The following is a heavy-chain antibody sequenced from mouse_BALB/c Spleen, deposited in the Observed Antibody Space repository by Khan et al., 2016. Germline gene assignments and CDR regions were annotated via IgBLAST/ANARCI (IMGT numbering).Heavy chain of an antibody. J-gene: IGHJ2*01. D-gene: IGHD2-1*01. CDR3: ARRSYFGNYDY. V-gene: IGHV9-3*02. Sequence: QIQLVQSGPELTKPVSPVKISCKASCYTFPTYGMNWVKQAPGKGLKWMGWINTNTGEPTYAEEFKGRFAFSLETSASTAYLQINNLKNEDTATYFCARRSYFGNYDYWGQGTTLTVSS. CDR2: INTNTGEP. CDR1: CYTFPTYG.